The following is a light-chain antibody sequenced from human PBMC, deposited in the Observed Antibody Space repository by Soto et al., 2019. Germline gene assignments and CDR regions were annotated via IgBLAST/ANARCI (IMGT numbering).Light chain of an antibody. CDR3: QQYGSSPQLT. CDR2: GAS. Sequence: ELVMTQSPSTLSVSPGEGATLSCRASESVSSNLAWYQQRPVQAPRLVIYGASSRATGIPDRFSGSGSGTDLTITISRMEHEDFAVYYCQQYGSSPQLTFGGGTKV. J-gene: IGKJ4*01. V-gene: IGKV3-20*01. CDR1: ESVSSN.